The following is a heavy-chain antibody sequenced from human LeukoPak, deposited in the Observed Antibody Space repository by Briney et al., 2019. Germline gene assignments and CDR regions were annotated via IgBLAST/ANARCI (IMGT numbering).Heavy chain of an antibody. CDR1: GYTFSSHW. CDR2: ISSKGGST. CDR3: GRTLRGDCSSTSCEKSYYSYGMDV. J-gene: IGHJ6*02. Sequence: GESLKISCRGSGYTFSSHWIAWVRQAPGKGLEYVSAISSKGGSTYYANSVKGRFTISRDNSKNTLYLQMGSLRAEDMAVYYCGRTLRGDCSSTSCEKSYYSYGMDVWGQGTTVTVSS. V-gene: IGHV3-64*01. D-gene: IGHD2-2*01.